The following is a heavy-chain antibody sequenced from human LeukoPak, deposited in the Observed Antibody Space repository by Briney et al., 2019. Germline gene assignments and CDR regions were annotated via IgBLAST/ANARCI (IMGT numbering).Heavy chain of an antibody. Sequence: GGSLRLSCAASGFTFNNYWMNWVRQAPGKGLEWVANIKQDGSEKYYVDSVKGRFTISRDNARNSLYLQMNSLRAEDTAVYYCARDRVTTSSWPRVEYYYMDVWGKGTTVTISS. D-gene: IGHD4-11*01. CDR3: ARDRVTTSSWPRVEYYYMDV. CDR2: IKQDGSEK. J-gene: IGHJ6*03. V-gene: IGHV3-7*01. CDR1: GFTFNNYW.